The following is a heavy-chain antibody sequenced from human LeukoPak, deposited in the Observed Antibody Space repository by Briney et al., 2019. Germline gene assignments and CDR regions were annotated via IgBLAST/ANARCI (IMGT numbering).Heavy chain of an antibody. CDR2: INAGNGNT. D-gene: IGHD3-22*01. CDR3: ARGDFYYDSSDP. Sequence: RASVTVSCKASGYTFTNYAMYWVRQAPGQRLEWMGWINAGNGNTKYSQKFQGRVTITSDTSANTVYMELSSLRSEDTAVYYCARGDFYYDSSDPWGQGTLVTVSS. J-gene: IGHJ5*02. V-gene: IGHV1-3*01. CDR1: GYTFTNYA.